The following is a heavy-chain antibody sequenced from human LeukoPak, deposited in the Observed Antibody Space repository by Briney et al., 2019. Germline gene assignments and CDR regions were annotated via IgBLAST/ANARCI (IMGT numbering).Heavy chain of an antibody. J-gene: IGHJ4*02. Sequence: GGSLRLSHAPSLFTLSNYAMYWVRQAPGKGLEYVSAISGSGVNTYYANSVKGRFTISRDNSKNTLYLQLGSLRAEDMAVYYCTRDSSLGMDWGQGTLVTVSA. D-gene: IGHD1-26*01. CDR3: TRDSSLGMD. CDR1: LFTLSNYA. V-gene: IGHV3-64*01. CDR2: ISGSGVNT.